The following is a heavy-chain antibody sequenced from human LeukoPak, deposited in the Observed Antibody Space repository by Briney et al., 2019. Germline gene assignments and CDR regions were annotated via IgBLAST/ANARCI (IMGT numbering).Heavy chain of an antibody. CDR3: VRDFRSADY. CDR2: VNWNGGST. CDR1: GFTFDDCG. V-gene: IGHV3-20*04. J-gene: IGHJ4*02. Sequence: PGGSLRLSCTASGFTFDDCGMSWVRQAPGKGLEWVSSVNWNGGSTDYADSVKGRFIISRDNARNTVYLQMNSLRVEDTAVYYCVRDFRSADYWGQGTLVTVSS.